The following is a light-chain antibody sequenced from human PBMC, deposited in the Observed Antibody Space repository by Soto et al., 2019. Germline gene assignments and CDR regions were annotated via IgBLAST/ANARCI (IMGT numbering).Light chain of an antibody. J-gene: IGLJ1*01. CDR1: TSDVGAYNF. Sequence: QSALTQPRSVSGSPGQSVTISCTGTTSDVGAYNFVSWYQQHPGKAPKLMIYAVTKRPSGVPDRFSGSKSGSTASLTISGLQAEDEADYYCCSYAGTYTYVFGTGTKLTV. CDR3: CSYAGTYTYV. V-gene: IGLV2-11*01. CDR2: AVT.